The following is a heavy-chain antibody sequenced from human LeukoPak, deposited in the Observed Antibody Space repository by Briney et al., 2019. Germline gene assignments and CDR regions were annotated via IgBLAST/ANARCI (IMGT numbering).Heavy chain of an antibody. CDR3: ATFARRSSLQHNAFDI. V-gene: IGHV1-24*01. CDR2: FDPEDGET. Sequence: GASVKVSCKVSGYTLTELSMHWVRQAPGKGLERMGGFDPEDGETIYAQKFQGRVTMTEDTSTDTAYMELSSLRSEDTAVYYCATFARRSSLQHNAFDIWGQGTMVTVSS. CDR1: GYTLTELS. D-gene: IGHD2-15*01. J-gene: IGHJ3*02.